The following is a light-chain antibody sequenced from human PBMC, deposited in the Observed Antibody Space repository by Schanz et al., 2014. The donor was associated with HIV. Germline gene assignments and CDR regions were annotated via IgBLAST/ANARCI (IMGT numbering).Light chain of an antibody. Sequence: EIVLTQSPGSLSLSPGGRATLSCGASQSLSSAYLAWYQQKLGQPPRLVIYATSTRAAGIPDRFSGTGSGTDFTLTISRLEPEDFAVYYCQFFGNSGGTFGGGTKVEIK. CDR1: QSLSSAY. CDR2: ATS. V-gene: IGKV3-20*01. J-gene: IGKJ4*01. CDR3: QFFGNSGGT.